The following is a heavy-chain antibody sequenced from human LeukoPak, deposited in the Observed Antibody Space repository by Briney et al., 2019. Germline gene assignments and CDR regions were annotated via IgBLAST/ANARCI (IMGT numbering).Heavy chain of an antibody. CDR2: ISGSGGST. Sequence: GGSLRLSCAASGFTFSSYAMSWVRQAPGKGLEWVSAISGSGGSTYYADSVKGRFTISRDNSKNTLYLQMNSLRAEDTAVYYCASGELFYLGSHYYFDYWGQGTLVTASS. J-gene: IGHJ4*02. CDR3: ASGELFYLGSHYYFDY. D-gene: IGHD3-10*01. V-gene: IGHV3-23*01. CDR1: GFTFSSYA.